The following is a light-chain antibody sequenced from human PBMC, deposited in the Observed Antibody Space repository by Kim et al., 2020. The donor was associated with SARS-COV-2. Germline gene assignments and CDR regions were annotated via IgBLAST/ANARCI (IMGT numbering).Light chain of an antibody. Sequence: SYELTQPPSVSVSPGETATISCTGDNLQFKYVCWYQRTAGHSPVLVLYRDNKRPSGIPERFSGSNSGNTATLTISGTQAMDGADYYCQVWDNSLGVFGAGTQLTVL. CDR1: NLQFKY. J-gene: IGLJ2*01. CDR2: RDN. V-gene: IGLV3-1*01. CDR3: QVWDNSLGV.